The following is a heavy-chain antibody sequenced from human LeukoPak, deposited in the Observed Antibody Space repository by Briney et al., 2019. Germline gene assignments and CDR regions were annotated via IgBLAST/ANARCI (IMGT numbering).Heavy chain of an antibody. CDR2: ISYDVGKK. CDR1: GFTFSSYG. J-gene: IGHJ3*02. Sequence: GGSLRLSCAASGFTFSSYGMHWVRQAPGKGLEWVAVISYDVGKKYYADSVKGRFTISRDNSKNTLYLQMNSLRAEDTAVYYCARDWYNNSDAFDIWGQGTMVTVSS. V-gene: IGHV3-30*03. CDR3: ARDWYNNSDAFDI. D-gene: IGHD4-11*01.